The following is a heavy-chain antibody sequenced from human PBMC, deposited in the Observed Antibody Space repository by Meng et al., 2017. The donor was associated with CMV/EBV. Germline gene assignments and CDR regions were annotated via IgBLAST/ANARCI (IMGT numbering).Heavy chain of an antibody. D-gene: IGHD1-26*01. J-gene: IGHJ4*02. Sequence: QGQLVQAAAGVKKPGSSVKVSCKTAGGTFSTLAISWVGQAPGEGLEWMGGIIPVFETANYAERFQDRVTITADDSTTTAYMELSSLRADDTALYFCARGGDSWYSDYWGQGTLVTVSS. CDR3: ARGGDSWYSDY. V-gene: IGHV1-69*12. CDR2: IIPVFETA. CDR1: GGTFSTLA.